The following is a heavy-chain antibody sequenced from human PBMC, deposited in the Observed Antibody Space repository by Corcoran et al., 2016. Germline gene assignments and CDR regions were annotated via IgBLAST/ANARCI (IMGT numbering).Heavy chain of an antibody. CDR2: INHSGST. CDR3: ARGITGYSSGKYYFDY. D-gene: IGHD6-19*01. Sequence: QVQLQQWGAGLLKPSETLSLTCAVYGGSFSGYYWSWIRQPPGKGLEWIGEINHSGSTNYNPSLKSRVTISVDTSKNQFSLKLSSVTAADTAVYYCARGITGYSSGKYYFDYWGQGTLVTVSS. V-gene: IGHV4-34*01. CDR1: GGSFSGYY. J-gene: IGHJ4*02.